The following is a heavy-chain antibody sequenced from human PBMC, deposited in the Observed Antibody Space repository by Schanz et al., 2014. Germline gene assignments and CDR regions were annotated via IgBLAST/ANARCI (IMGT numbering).Heavy chain of an antibody. Sequence: QVQLLESGGGVVQPGRSLRLSCAVSGFTFGGYALHWVRQAPGKGLEWVAVISYDGSTKYYADSVKGRFTISRDNSKNTLYLQINSLRAEDTAVYYCASGGYWTNGVCNGGRNWFDPWGQGTLXTVSS. J-gene: IGHJ5*02. D-gene: IGHD2-8*01. V-gene: IGHV3-30-3*01. CDR2: ISYDGSTK. CDR3: ASGGYWTNGVCNGGRNWFDP. CDR1: GFTFGGYA.